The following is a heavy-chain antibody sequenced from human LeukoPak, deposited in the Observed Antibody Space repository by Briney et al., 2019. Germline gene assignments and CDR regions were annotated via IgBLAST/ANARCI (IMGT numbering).Heavy chain of an antibody. CDR3: ARDLYRIVVVPHYFDY. V-gene: IGHV3-7*01. CDR2: IKQDGSEK. J-gene: IGHJ4*02. Sequence: GGSLRLSCAASGFTFDDYGMSWVRQAPGKGLEWVANIKQDGSEKYYVDSVKGRFTISRDNAKNSLYLQMNSLRAEDTAVYYCARDLYRIVVVPHYFDYWGQGTLVTVSS. D-gene: IGHD3-22*01. CDR1: GFTFDDYG.